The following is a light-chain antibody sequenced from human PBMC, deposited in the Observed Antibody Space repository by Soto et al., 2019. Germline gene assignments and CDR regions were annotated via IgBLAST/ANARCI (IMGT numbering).Light chain of an antibody. CDR2: EVT. V-gene: IGLV2-8*01. J-gene: IGLJ1*01. CDR3: NSYAGSNTYV. CDR1: SNDVGGYNF. Sequence: QSALTQPPSASGSPGQSVTISCTGTSNDVGGYNFVSWYQHHPGKAPKLIIYEVTKRPSGVPNRFSGSKSGNTASLTVSGLQAEDAADYYCNSYAGSNTYVFGTGTKLTVL.